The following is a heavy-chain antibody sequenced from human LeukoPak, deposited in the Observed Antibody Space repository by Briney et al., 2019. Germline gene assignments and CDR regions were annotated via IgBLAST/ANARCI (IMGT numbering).Heavy chain of an antibody. CDR2: IRYDGSNK. Sequence: TGGSQSLSCAASGFTFSSYGMHWVRQAPGKGLEWVAFIRYDGSNKYYADSVKGRFTISRDNSKNTLFLQVNSLRAEDTAIYYCAKNGDRGAYCSGGSCYPYYYYYMDVWGKGTTVTISS. J-gene: IGHJ6*03. D-gene: IGHD2-15*01. CDR3: AKNGDRGAYCSGGSCYPYYYYYMDV. V-gene: IGHV3-30*02. CDR1: GFTFSSYG.